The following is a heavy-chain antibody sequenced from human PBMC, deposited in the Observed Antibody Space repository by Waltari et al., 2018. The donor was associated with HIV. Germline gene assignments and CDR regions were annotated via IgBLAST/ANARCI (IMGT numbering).Heavy chain of an antibody. D-gene: IGHD3-10*01. V-gene: IGHV3-30*02. J-gene: IGHJ5*02. CDR2: IRYDGSYA. CDR1: GFNFSDYG. Sequence: QVQLVESGGGVVQPGGSLRLSCVASGFNFSDYGMHWVRQAPGKWLKWVTFIRYDGSYASYLHSVKGRFTISRDSSKNTVYLQMNSLRLEDTAMYYCAKDLVTNVRGGAFDPWGQGTLVTVSS. CDR3: AKDLVTNVRGGAFDP.